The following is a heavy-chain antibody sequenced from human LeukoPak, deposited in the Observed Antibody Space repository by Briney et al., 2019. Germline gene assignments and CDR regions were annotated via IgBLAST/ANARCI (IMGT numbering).Heavy chain of an antibody. J-gene: IGHJ4*02. Sequence: PSETLSLTCTVSGGSISSSTYYWGWIRQPPGKGLKWIGSIYYSGNTYYNPSLKSRVTISVDTSKNHFSLKLTSVTAADTAIYYCARRTVTKSYFFDYWGQGTLVSVSS. CDR3: ARRTVTKSYFFDY. CDR1: GGSISSSTYY. V-gene: IGHV4-39*02. D-gene: IGHD4-17*01. CDR2: IYYSGNT.